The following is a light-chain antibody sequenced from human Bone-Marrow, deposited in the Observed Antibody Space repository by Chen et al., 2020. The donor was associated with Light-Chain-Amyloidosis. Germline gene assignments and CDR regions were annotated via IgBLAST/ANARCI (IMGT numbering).Light chain of an antibody. V-gene: IGLV2-14*01. CDR2: AVS. Sequence: QSALTQPASVSGSPGQSITIPCTGTSGDVGTYNYVSWFQQHPGKAPIVIIYAVSNRPSGFSNRFSSARSGNTASLTISGLQAVDEADYYCSSYTSSSSYVFGPGTKVTIL. J-gene: IGLJ1*01. CDR1: SGDVGTYNY. CDR3: SSYTSSSSYV.